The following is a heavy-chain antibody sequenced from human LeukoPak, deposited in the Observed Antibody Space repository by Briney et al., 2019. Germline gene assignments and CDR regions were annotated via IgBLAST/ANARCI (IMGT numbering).Heavy chain of an antibody. D-gene: IGHD6-13*01. J-gene: IGHJ4*02. CDR2: ISSSSSYI. CDR3: ARDSAAAGYFDY. CDR1: GFTFSSYS. V-gene: IGHV3-21*01. Sequence: SGGSLRLSCAASGFTFSSYSMNWVRQAPGKGLEWVSSISSSSSYIYYADSVKGRFTISRDNAKNSLYLQMKSLRAEDTAVYYCARDSAAAGYFDYWGQGTLVAVSS.